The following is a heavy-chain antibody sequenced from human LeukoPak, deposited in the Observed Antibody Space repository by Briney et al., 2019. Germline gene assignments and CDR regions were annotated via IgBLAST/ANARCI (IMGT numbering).Heavy chain of an antibody. CDR3: ARKDPRGAVNFFDY. V-gene: IGHV4-59*08. D-gene: IGHD3-10*01. CDR2: IYYSGST. J-gene: IGHJ4*02. Sequence: SETLSLTCTVSGGSISRYYWSWIRQPPGKGLEWIGYIYYSGSTNYNPSLKSRVTISVDTSKNQFSLKLSSVTAADTAVYYCARKDPRGAVNFFDYWGQGALVTVSS. CDR1: GGSISRYY.